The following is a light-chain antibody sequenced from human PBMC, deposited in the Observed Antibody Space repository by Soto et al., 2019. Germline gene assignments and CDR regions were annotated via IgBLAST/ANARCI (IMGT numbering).Light chain of an antibody. CDR2: DAS. V-gene: IGKV1-33*01. CDR1: HDIKKY. CDR3: QQYDSLPPT. Sequence: DIQMTQSPSSLSASVGDRVTITCQASHDIKKYLNWYQEKPGKAPKLLIYDASTLQTGVPSRFSGSGSGTHFTFTISSLQPEDIATYYCQQYDSLPPTFGQGTRLDIK. J-gene: IGKJ5*01.